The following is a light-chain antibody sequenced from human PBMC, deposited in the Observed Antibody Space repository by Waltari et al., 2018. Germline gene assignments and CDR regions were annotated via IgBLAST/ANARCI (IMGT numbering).Light chain of an antibody. Sequence: QSVLTQPPSASGTPGQRVTISCSGSTSNIGSNTVNWYQQLPGTAPKLLIYTNNQRPSGFPDRFSGSKSGTSASLAISGLQSEDEADYYCAAWDDSLSGPGFGGGTKVTVL. V-gene: IGLV1-44*01. CDR3: AAWDDSLSGPG. J-gene: IGLJ3*02. CDR2: TNN. CDR1: TSNIGSNT.